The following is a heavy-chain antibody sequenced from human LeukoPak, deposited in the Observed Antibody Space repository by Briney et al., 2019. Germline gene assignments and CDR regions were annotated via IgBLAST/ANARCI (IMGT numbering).Heavy chain of an antibody. J-gene: IGHJ5*02. Sequence: SETLSLTCAVYGGSFSGYYWSWIRQPPGKGLEWIGEINHSGSTNYNPSLKSRVTISADTSKNQFSLKLSSVTAADTAVCYCARISSSWPRYNWFDPWGQGTLVTVSS. CDR2: INHSGST. V-gene: IGHV4-34*01. CDR3: ARISSSWPRYNWFDP. D-gene: IGHD6-13*01. CDR1: GGSFSGYY.